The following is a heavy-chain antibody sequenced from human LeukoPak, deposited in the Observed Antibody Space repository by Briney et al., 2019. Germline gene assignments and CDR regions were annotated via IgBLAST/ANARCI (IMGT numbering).Heavy chain of an antibody. CDR3: ARMGGYSGYATH. D-gene: IGHD5-12*01. CDR1: GGSISTYY. Sequence: SETLSLTCTVSGGSISTYYWSWIGQPPGKGLEWIGYILYSGTTKSNPSLKSRVTISVDASKNQISLKLTSVTAADTAFYYCARMGGYSGYATHWGQGTLVTVSS. V-gene: IGHV4-59*08. CDR2: ILYSGTT. J-gene: IGHJ4*02.